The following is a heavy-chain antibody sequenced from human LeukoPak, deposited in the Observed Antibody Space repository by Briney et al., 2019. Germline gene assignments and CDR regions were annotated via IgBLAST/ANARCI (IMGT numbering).Heavy chain of an antibody. CDR1: GGSFSGYY. V-gene: IGHV4-34*01. CDR2: INHSGST. D-gene: IGHD1-26*01. J-gene: IGHJ4*02. Sequence: SETLSLTCAVYGGSFSGYYWSWIRQPPGKGLEWIGEINHSGSTNYNPSLKSRVTISVDTSKNQFSLKLSSVTAADTAVYYCARVPEYSGSYYALFDYWGQGTLVTVSS. CDR3: ARVPEYSGSYYALFDY.